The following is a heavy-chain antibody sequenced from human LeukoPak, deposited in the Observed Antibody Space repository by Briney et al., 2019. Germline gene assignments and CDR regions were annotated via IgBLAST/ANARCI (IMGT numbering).Heavy chain of an antibody. V-gene: IGHV3-48*03. CDR2: ISSSGSTI. Sequence: GGSLRLSCAASGFTFSSYEMNWVRQAPGKGLEWGSYISSSGSTIYYADSVKGRFTISRDNAKNSLYLQMNSLRAEDTAVYYCARESGYDILTGYYSLVDYWGQGTLVTVSS. J-gene: IGHJ4*02. D-gene: IGHD3-9*01. CDR1: GFTFSSYE. CDR3: ARESGYDILTGYYSLVDY.